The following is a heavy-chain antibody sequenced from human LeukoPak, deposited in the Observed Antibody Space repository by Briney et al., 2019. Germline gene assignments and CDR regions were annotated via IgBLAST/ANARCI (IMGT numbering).Heavy chain of an antibody. Sequence: TGGSLRLFCAASGFTFSSYEMNWVRQAPGKGLEWVSYISSSGSTIYYADSVKGRFTISRDNAKNSLYLQMNSLRAEDTAVYYCAREGSWYGFDYWGQGTLVTVSS. CDR2: ISSSGSTI. CDR3: AREGSWYGFDY. CDR1: GFTFSSYE. V-gene: IGHV3-48*03. D-gene: IGHD6-13*01. J-gene: IGHJ4*02.